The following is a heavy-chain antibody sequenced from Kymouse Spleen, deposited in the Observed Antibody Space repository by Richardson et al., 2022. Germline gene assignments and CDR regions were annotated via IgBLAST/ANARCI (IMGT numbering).Heavy chain of an antibody. J-gene: IGHJ6*02. D-gene: IGHD6-19*01. V-gene: IGHV3-15*01. Sequence: EVQLVESGGGLVKPGGSLRLSCAASGFTFSNAWMSWVRQAPGKGLEWVGRIKSKTDGGTTDYAAPVKGRFTISRDDSKNTLYLQMNSLKTEDTAVYYCTTERIAVAPYYYYYGMDVWGQGTTVTVSS. CDR1: GFTFSNAW. CDR3: TTERIAVAPYYYYYGMDV. CDR2: IKSKTDGGTT.